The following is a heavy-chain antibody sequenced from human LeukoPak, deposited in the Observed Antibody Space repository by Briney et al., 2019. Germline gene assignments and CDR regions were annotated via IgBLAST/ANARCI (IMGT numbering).Heavy chain of an antibody. D-gene: IGHD2-2*01. CDR3: ATRLEGYCSSTSCLAGPNWFDP. CDR1: GGSFSGYY. Sequence: SETLSLTCPVYGGSFSGYYWSWIRQPPGKGLEWIGEINHSGSTNYNPSLKSRVTISVDTSKNQFSLKLSSVTAADTAVYYCATRLEGYCSSTSCLAGPNWFDPWGQGTLVTVSA. V-gene: IGHV4-34*01. CDR2: INHSGST. J-gene: IGHJ5*02.